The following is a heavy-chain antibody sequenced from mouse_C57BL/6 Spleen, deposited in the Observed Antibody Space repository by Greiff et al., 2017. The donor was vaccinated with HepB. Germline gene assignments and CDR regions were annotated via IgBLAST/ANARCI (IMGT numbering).Heavy chain of an antibody. D-gene: IGHD1-1*01. V-gene: IGHV1-4*01. Sequence: VQLQQSGAELARPGASVKMSCKASGYTFTSYTMHWVKQRPGQGLEWIGYINPSSGYTKYNQKFKDKATLTADKSSSTAYMQLSSLTSEDSAVYYCARWAYGSSWFAYWGQGTLVTVSA. CDR2: INPSSGYT. CDR3: ARWAYGSSWFAY. J-gene: IGHJ3*01. CDR1: GYTFTSYT.